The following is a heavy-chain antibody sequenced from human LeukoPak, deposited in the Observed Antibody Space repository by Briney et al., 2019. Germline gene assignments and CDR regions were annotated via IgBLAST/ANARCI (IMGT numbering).Heavy chain of an antibody. Sequence: PGGSLRLSCAASGFTFSSYGMHWVRQAPGKGLEWVAFIRYDGSNKYYADSVKGRFTISRDNSKNTLNLQVNSLRAEDTAVYYCAKDPTHYRVWDYYETIGLSYWGQGTLVTVSS. CDR1: GFTFSSYG. CDR3: AKDPTHYRVWDYYETIGLSY. J-gene: IGHJ4*02. V-gene: IGHV3-30*02. D-gene: IGHD3-22*01. CDR2: IRYDGSNK.